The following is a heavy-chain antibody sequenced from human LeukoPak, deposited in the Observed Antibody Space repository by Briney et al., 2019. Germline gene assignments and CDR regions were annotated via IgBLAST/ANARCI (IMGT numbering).Heavy chain of an antibody. J-gene: IGHJ4*02. V-gene: IGHV4-39*01. D-gene: IGHD3-22*01. CDR2: IYYSGST. Sequence: PSETLSLTCTVSGGSISSSSCYWGWIRQPPGKGLEWIGSIYYSGSTYYSPSLKSRVTISVDTSKNQFSLKLSSVTAADTAVYYCARQTDMIIVVTYFDYWGQGTQVTVSS. CDR3: ARQTDMIIVVTYFDY. CDR1: GGSISSSSCY.